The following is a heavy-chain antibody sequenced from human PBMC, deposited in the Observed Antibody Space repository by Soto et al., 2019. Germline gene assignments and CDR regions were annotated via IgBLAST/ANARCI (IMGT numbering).Heavy chain of an antibody. CDR3: ARPDRYGMDA. V-gene: IGHV5-51*01. J-gene: IGHJ6*02. CDR2: IYPGDSDT. CDR1: GCSFISVW. D-gene: IGHD3-16*02. Sequence: PVLSLRIWCKGSGCSFISVWIGWVRQMPGKGLEWMGIIYPGDSDTRYSPSFQGQVTISADKSISTAYLQWSSLKAWDTAMDYCARPDRYGMDAGGQGTTVTVSS.